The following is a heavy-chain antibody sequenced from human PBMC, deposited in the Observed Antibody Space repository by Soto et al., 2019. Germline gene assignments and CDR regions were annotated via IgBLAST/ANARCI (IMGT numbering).Heavy chain of an antibody. CDR1: GDSISSSVW. D-gene: IGHD7-27*01. CDR3: ARKAWVRFDY. V-gene: IGHV4-4*02. CDR2: VFHTGDT. J-gene: IGHJ4*02. Sequence: EPLSLTCAVSGDSISSSVWWTWVRQPPGKGLEWIGEVFHTGDTYFNPSLRSRVAMSVDKSTNEFSLKVTSVTAADTAIYYCARKAWVRFDYWGQGALVTVS.